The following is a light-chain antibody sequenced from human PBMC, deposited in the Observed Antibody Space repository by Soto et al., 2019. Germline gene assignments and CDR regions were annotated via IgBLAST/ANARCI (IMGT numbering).Light chain of an antibody. V-gene: IGKV3-20*01. CDR3: QRYGSSPT. CDR2: GAA. CDR1: QTISSDY. J-gene: IGKJ1*01. Sequence: EILLTQSPGTLSFSPGERSALSFMASQTISSDYLAWYQQKPGQAPRLLIFGAATRAADIPDRFSGSGSGTDFTLTISRLEPEDFAVYYCQRYGSSPTFGQGTKVDIK.